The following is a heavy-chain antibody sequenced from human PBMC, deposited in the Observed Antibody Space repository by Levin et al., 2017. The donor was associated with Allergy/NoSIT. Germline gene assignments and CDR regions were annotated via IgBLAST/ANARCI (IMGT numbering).Heavy chain of an antibody. CDR3: ARDRVVASSGTYYYHGMAG. CDR2: IYYSGNT. V-gene: IGHV4-59*01. J-gene: IGHJ6*02. D-gene: IGHD2-15*01. Sequence: PSETLSLTCIVSGGSISSYHWSWIRQPPGKGLEWIGYIYYSGNTNYNPSLKSRVTISVDTSKNQFSLTLNSVTAADTAVYYCARDRVVASSGTYYYHGMAGWGQGTTVTVSS. CDR1: GGSISSYH.